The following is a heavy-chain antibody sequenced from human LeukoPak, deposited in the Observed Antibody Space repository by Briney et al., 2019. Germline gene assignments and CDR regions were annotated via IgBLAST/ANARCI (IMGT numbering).Heavy chain of an antibody. Sequence: GGSLRLSCAASGFSFSSYWMHWVRQAPGKGLVWVSRINGDGSRTYYADSVKGRFTISRDNAKNTLHVQMNTLRAEDTAVYYCARMPNRCSTISCYIDSWGQGTLVTVS. CDR1: GFSFSSYW. D-gene: IGHD2-2*02. V-gene: IGHV3-74*01. J-gene: IGHJ4*02. CDR3: ARMPNRCSTISCYIDS. CDR2: INGDGSRT.